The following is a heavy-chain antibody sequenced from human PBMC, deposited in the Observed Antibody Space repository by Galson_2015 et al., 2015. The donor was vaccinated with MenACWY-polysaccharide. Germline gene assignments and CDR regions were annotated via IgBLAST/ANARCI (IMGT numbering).Heavy chain of an antibody. CDR3: ARPSHVNSGYYSASVFDY. V-gene: IGHV1-3*01. D-gene: IGHD3-22*01. CDR2: INAGNGNT. Sequence: SVKVSCKASGYTFTSYAIHWVRQAPGQRLELMGWINAGNGNTRYSQRFQGRVTITRDTSASTAYMELSSLRSEDTAVYYCARPSHVNSGYYSASVFDYWGQGTLVTVSS. J-gene: IGHJ4*02. CDR1: GYTFTSYA.